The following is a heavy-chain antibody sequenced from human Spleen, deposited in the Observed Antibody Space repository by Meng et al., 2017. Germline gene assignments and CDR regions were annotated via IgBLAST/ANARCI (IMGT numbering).Heavy chain of an antibody. J-gene: IGHJ5*02. Sequence: QLQLQESGSGLVKPSQTLSLTCAVSGGSVSSGGLPWSWIRQSPGKGLEWIGYIYLSGSTHYSPSLKSRVTRSLDRSKNQFSLKLNSVTAADTAVYYCARGGNWFDPWGQGTLVTVSS. D-gene: IGHD3-16*01. CDR1: GGSVSSGGLP. V-gene: IGHV4-30-2*06. CDR2: IYLSGST. CDR3: ARGGNWFDP.